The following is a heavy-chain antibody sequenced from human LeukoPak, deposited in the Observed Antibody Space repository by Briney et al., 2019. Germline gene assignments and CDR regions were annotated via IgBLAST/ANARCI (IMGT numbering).Heavy chain of an antibody. J-gene: IGHJ4*02. D-gene: IGHD4/OR15-4a*01. CDR2: INPKSGGT. CDR1: GYTFTNYY. Sequence: ASVKVSCKASGYTFTNYYMHWVRQGPGLGFEWMGWINPKSGGTSYPQKFQGRLTMTRDTSISTAYMDLSRLGSDDTAVYYCVPSANYYYFDYWGQGALVTVSS. V-gene: IGHV1-2*02. CDR3: VPSANYYYFDY.